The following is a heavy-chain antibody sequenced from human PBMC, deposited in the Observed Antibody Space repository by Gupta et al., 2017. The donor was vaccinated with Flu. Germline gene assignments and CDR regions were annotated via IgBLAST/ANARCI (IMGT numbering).Heavy chain of an antibody. V-gene: IGHV3-9*01. J-gene: IGHJ3*02. CDR2: LSWNSGRI. D-gene: IGHD5-12*01. CDR1: GFTFVDYA. Sequence: EVPLVGSGGGLVQPGRSLRLSCAASGFTFVDYAMPWVRQAPGKGLEWVSGLSWNSGRIGYADSVKGRFTISIDNAKNSLYLQMNSLRAEDTALYYCVKDMVTMDAFDRWGQGTMVTVSS. CDR3: VKDMVTMDAFDR.